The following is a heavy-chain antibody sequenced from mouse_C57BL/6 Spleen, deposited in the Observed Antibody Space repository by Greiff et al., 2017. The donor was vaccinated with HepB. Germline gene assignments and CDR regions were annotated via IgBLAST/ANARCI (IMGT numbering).Heavy chain of an antibody. J-gene: IGHJ3*01. CDR3: VRYGPAWFAY. CDR2: ISNKASGNTT. CDR1: GFTFPDYY. Sequence: DVMLVESGGGLVQPGGSLSLSCAASGFTFPDYYMSWVRQPPGKALEWLGFISNKASGNTTEYSASVKGRFTISSDNAQRILYLQMNALSAEDSATYFCVRYGPAWFAYWGHGTLVTVSA. V-gene: IGHV7-3*01.